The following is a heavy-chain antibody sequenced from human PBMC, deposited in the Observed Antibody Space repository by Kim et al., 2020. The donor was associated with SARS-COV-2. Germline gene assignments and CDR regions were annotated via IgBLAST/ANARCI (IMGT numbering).Heavy chain of an antibody. Sequence: ASVKVSCKVSGYTLTELSMHWVRQAPGKGLEWMGGLDPEDGETIYAQKFQGGVTITEDRSTDTAYMELSSLRSEDTAVYYCATATYYYDSSGYYWYNWFCHGGQGTLVTVSS. CDR2: LDPEDGET. D-gene: IGHD3-22*01. V-gene: IGHV1-24*01. CDR1: GYTLTELS. CDR3: ATATYYYDSSGYYWYNWFCH. J-gene: IGHJ5*02.